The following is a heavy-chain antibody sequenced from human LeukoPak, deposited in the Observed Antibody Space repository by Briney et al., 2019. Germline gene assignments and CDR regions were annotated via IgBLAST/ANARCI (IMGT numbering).Heavy chain of an antibody. V-gene: IGHV1-24*01. CDR2: FDPEDGET. D-gene: IGHD1/OR15-1a*01. CDR1: GYTLTELS. J-gene: IGHJ4*02. CDR3: ATEESEQGGFDY. Sequence: ASVKVSCKVSGYTLTELSMHWVRQAPGKGLEWMGGFDPEDGETIYAQKFQGRVTITEDTSTDTAYMELSSLRSEDTAVYYCATEESEQGGFDYWGQGTLVTVSS.